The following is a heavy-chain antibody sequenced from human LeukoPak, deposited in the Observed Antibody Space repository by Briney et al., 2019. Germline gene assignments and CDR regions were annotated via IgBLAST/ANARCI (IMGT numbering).Heavy chain of an antibody. CDR2: IYSGGST. Sequence: GGSLRLSCAASGFTVSSNYMSWVRQAPGKGLEWVSVIYSGGSTYYADSVKGRFTISRDNSKNSLYLQMNSLRTEDTALYYCAKGLVQLWLRVFDYWGQGTLVTVSS. D-gene: IGHD5-18*01. V-gene: IGHV3-53*05. CDR3: AKGLVQLWLRVFDY. CDR1: GFTVSSNY. J-gene: IGHJ4*02.